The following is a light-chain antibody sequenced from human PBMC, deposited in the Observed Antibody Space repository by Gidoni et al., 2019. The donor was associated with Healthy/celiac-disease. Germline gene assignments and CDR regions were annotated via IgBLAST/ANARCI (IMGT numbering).Light chain of an antibody. CDR1: QSISSW. CDR2: KAS. Sequence: IQMTQSPSTLSASVGDRVTITCRASQSISSWLAWYQQKPGKAPKLLIYKASSLESGVPSRFSGSGSGKEDTLTISSRQHDDFATYYCQQYNSYSPTFGQGTKVEIK. J-gene: IGKJ1*01. V-gene: IGKV1-5*03. CDR3: QQYNSYSPT.